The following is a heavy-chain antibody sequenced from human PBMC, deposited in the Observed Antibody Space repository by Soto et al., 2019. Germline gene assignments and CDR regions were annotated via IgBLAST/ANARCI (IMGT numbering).Heavy chain of an antibody. CDR3: ASQSYVPHYSNYGYYSYGMDV. J-gene: IGHJ6*02. CDR2: INAGNGNT. V-gene: IGHV1-3*01. D-gene: IGHD4-4*01. Sequence: ASVKVSCKASGYTFTSYAMHWVRQAPGQRLEWMGWINAGNGNTKYSQKFQGRVTITRDTSASTAYMELSSLRSGDTAVYYCASQSYVPHYSNYGYYSYGMDVWGQGTTVTVSS. CDR1: GYTFTSYA.